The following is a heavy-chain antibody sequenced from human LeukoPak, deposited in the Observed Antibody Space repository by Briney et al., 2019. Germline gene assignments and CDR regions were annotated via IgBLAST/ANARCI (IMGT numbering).Heavy chain of an antibody. Sequence: SETLSLTCTVSGGSISRGDYYWSWIRQPPGKGLEWIGYIYYSGSTYYNPSLKSRVTISVDASKNQFSLKLSSVTAADTAVYYCASYDSSGYYYVRNAFDFWGQGTMVTVSS. CDR2: IYYSGST. J-gene: IGHJ3*01. D-gene: IGHD3-22*01. CDR3: ASYDSSGYYYVRNAFDF. V-gene: IGHV4-30-4*01. CDR1: GGSISRGDYY.